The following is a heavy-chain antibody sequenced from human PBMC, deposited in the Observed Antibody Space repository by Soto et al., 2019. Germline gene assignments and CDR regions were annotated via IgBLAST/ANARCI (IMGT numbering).Heavy chain of an antibody. J-gene: IGHJ4*02. V-gene: IGHV3-30-3*01. Sequence: WWSLRLSCSAFVFTFSSYSMHWVRQTPGKGLEWVAVISYDGSNKYYADSVKGRFTISRDNSKNTLYLQMNSLRPEDTAVYYCARVYSSLDYGIDYWGQGTLVTVSS. CDR2: ISYDGSNK. CDR1: VFTFSSYS. CDR3: ARVYSSLDYGIDY. D-gene: IGHD6-6*01.